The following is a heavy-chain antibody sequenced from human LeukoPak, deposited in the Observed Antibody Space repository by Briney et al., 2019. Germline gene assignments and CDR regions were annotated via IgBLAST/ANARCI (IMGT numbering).Heavy chain of an antibody. Sequence: ETLSLTCAVYGGSFGGYYWSWVRQAPGKGLEWVSAISGSGGSTYYADSVKGRFTISRDNSKNTLYLQMNSLRAEDTAVYYCARASDYDAFDIWGQGTMVTVSS. J-gene: IGHJ3*02. CDR1: GGSFGGYY. CDR3: ARASDYDAFDI. V-gene: IGHV3-23*01. CDR2: ISGSGGST. D-gene: IGHD4-17*01.